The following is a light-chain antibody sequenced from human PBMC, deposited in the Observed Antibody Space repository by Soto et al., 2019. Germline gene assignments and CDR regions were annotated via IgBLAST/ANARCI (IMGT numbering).Light chain of an antibody. CDR1: QSITNY. Sequence: IRMTQSPSSFSASTGDRVTITCRASQSITNYLNWYQHKPGQAPNLLIYAASTLQAGVPSRFRGSGSGTDFTLTISGLQTEDFATYDCQQSYSTPITFGQGTRLEIK. J-gene: IGKJ5*01. V-gene: IGKV1-39*01. CDR2: AAS. CDR3: QQSYSTPIT.